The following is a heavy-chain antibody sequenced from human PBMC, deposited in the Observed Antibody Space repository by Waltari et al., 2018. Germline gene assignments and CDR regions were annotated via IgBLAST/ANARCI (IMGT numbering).Heavy chain of an antibody. CDR3: AKPKLAAVPYNFYFDS. D-gene: IGHD6-13*01. J-gene: IGHJ4*02. CDR1: GCTCRNYA. Sequence: EVQLLESGGGLVQPGGSLRLSCEASGCTCRNYAMFWVRQAPGKGLEWVSDITGSCDSTHYADSVKGRFTISRDNSKNTVFLQMNSLGVADTAVYYCAKPKLAAVPYNFYFDSWGQGTLVTVSS. V-gene: IGHV3-23*01. CDR2: ITGSCDST.